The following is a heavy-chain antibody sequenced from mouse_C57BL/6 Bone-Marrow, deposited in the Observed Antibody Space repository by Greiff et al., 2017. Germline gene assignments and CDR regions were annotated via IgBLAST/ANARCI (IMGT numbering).Heavy chain of an antibody. CDR1: GFTFSDYY. Sequence: EVQLVESGGGLVQPGGSLKLSCAASGFTFSDYYMYWVRQTPEKRLEWVAYISNGGGSTYYPDTVKGRFTISRDNAKNTLYLQMSRLKSEDTAMYDCASPVWYSSPFAYWGQGTLVTVSA. CDR2: ISNGGGST. D-gene: IGHD1-1*01. J-gene: IGHJ3*01. V-gene: IGHV5-12*01. CDR3: ASPVWYSSPFAY.